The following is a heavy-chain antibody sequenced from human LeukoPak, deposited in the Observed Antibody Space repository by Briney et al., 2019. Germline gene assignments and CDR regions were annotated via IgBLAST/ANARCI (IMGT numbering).Heavy chain of an antibody. Sequence: SGTLSLTCAVSGGSISSSNWWSWVRQPPGKGLEWIGEIYHSGSTNYNPSLKSRVTISVDKSKNQFSLKLSSVTAADTAVYYCAREDRAAADRPNAFDIWGQGTMLTVSS. D-gene: IGHD6-13*01. CDR2: IYHSGST. J-gene: IGHJ3*02. V-gene: IGHV4-4*02. CDR1: GGSISSSNW. CDR3: AREDRAAADRPNAFDI.